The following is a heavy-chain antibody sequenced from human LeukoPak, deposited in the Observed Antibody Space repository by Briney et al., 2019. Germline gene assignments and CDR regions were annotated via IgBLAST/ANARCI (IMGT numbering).Heavy chain of an antibody. CDR1: GGSISSVDYY. D-gene: IGHD3-10*01. J-gene: IGHJ4*02. Sequence: PSETLSLTCTVSGGSISSVDYYWSWLRQPPGKGLEWIGYIYYSGSTNYNPSLKSRVTISVDTSKNQFSLRLSSVTAADTAVYYCARERRGPTYFDYWGQGTLVTVSS. V-gene: IGHV4-61*08. CDR3: ARERRGPTYFDY. CDR2: IYYSGST.